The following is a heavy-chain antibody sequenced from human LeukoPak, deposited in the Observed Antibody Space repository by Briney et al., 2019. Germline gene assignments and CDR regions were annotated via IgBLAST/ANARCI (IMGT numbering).Heavy chain of an antibody. CDR2: IYPGDSDT. CDR3: ARRGGSFQGDYNFDH. J-gene: IGHJ4*02. D-gene: IGHD1-26*01. Sequence: ASVKLSCKGSGYSFTNYWIAWVRQMPGKGLEWMGIIYPGDSDTRYSPSFQGQVTISADKSISTAYLQWSSLKASDTAMYYCARRGGSFQGDYNFDHWGQGTLVTVSS. CDR1: GYSFTNYW. V-gene: IGHV5-51*01.